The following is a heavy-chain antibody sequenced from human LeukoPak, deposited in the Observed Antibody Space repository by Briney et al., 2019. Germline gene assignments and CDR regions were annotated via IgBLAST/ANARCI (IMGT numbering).Heavy chain of an antibody. V-gene: IGHV1-18*01. J-gene: IGHJ4*02. D-gene: IGHD2-15*01. CDR3: ARDLCSGGTCYIDY. Sequence: ASVKVSCKASGYTFTNYAISWVRQAPGQGLEWMGWISGYNGNTNYAQKFQGGVTMTIDTSTSSVYMELRSLRSDDTAVFYCARDLCSGGTCYIDYWGQGTLVTVSS. CDR1: GYTFTNYA. CDR2: ISGYNGNT.